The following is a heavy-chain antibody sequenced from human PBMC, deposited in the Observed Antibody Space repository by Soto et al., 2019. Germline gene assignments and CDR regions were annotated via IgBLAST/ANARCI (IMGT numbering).Heavy chain of an antibody. Sequence: QLQLQESGPGLVKPSVTLSLTCTVSSGPFSSGNYYWGWVRQPPGKGLEWIAAIHYSGKTSYNSSLKSRVTISVDTSKQQFSLKLDSVTAADTAVYYCARLHNDTFGDDTFDTWGQGTMVTVSS. CDR2: IHYSGKT. CDR3: ARLHNDTFGDDTFDT. V-gene: IGHV4-39*01. D-gene: IGHD3-10*01. CDR1: SGPFSSGNYY. J-gene: IGHJ3*02.